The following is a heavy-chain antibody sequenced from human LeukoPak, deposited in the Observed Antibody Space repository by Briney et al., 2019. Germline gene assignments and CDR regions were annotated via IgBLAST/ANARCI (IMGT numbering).Heavy chain of an antibody. CDR2: IKYDGSDK. CDR1: GFTFSSYG. D-gene: IGHD3-10*01. Sequence: GGSLRLSCAASGFTFSSYGIHWVRQAPGKGLEWVAFIKYDGSDKYYADSVKGRFTISRDNSKNTLSLQMNSLRAEDTAVYYCAKGSFVLMWFGELLFGGQGTLVTVSS. J-gene: IGHJ4*02. V-gene: IGHV3-30*02. CDR3: AKGSFVLMWFGELLF.